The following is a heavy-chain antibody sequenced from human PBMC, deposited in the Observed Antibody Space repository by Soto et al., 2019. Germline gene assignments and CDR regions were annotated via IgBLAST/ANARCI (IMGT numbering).Heavy chain of an antibody. CDR1: GFTFSSHG. V-gene: IGHV3-48*03. Sequence: GGSLRLSCEATGFTFSSHGMNWIRKTQGKRLEWIAKISGSGSTINYADSVKGRFTISRDNVQRTLHLQMDSLRVEDTGVYYCARGGVYWGRGTLVTVSS. CDR2: ISGSGSTI. CDR3: ARGGVY. J-gene: IGHJ1*01. D-gene: IGHD2-8*01.